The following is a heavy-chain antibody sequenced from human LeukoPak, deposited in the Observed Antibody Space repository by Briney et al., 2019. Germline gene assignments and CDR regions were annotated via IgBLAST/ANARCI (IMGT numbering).Heavy chain of an antibody. CDR1: GYSFTSYW. CDR3: ARHNNWAFDY. CDR2: IYPGDSDT. J-gene: IGHJ4*02. D-gene: IGHD1-20*01. V-gene: IGHV5-51*01. Sequence: GESLKISCKGSGYSFTSYWIVWVRQMPGKGLECMGIIYPGDSDTRYSPSFQGQVTISADRSITTAYLQWNTLQASDTAIYYCARHNNWAFDYWDRGTLLTVSS.